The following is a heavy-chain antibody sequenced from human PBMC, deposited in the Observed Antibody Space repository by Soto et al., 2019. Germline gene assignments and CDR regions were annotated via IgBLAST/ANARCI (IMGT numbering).Heavy chain of an antibody. V-gene: IGHV3-23*01. Sequence: VQLLESGGGLVQPGGSLRLSCAASGFTFSSYAMSWVRQAPGKGLEGVSAISGRGGSTYYADSVKGRFTISRDNSKNTLYLQMNSLRAEDTAVYYCAAHDYGDLPGRFDPWGQGTLVTVSS. D-gene: IGHD4-17*01. CDR1: GFTFSSYA. J-gene: IGHJ5*02. CDR3: AAHDYGDLPGRFDP. CDR2: ISGRGGST.